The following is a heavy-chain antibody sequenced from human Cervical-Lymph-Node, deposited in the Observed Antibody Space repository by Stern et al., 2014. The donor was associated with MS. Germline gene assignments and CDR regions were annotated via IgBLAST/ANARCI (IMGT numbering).Heavy chain of an antibody. V-gene: IGHV5-51*01. J-gene: IGHJ4*02. Sequence: VQLGQSGAEVKKVGESLKISCKTSGYSFTSYWFAWVRQMPGKGLEWMGIIFPDDSDTRYSPSFQGQVSISADKSSSTAYLQWSSLKASDTATYYCARIAVAGSFDYWGQGAPVTVSS. CDR1: GYSFTSYW. CDR2: IFPDDSDT. CDR3: ARIAVAGSFDY. D-gene: IGHD6-19*01.